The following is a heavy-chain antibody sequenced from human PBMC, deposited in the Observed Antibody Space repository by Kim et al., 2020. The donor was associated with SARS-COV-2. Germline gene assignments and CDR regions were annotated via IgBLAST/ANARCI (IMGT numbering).Heavy chain of an antibody. D-gene: IGHD1-26*01. CDR1: GGSISSYY. V-gene: IGHV4-59*01. CDR3: ARRSGSYSSDAFDI. J-gene: IGHJ3*02. Sequence: SETLSLTCTVSGGSISSYYWSWIRQPPGKGLEWIGYIYYSGSTNYNPSLKSRVTISVDTSKNQFSLKLSSVTAADTAVYYCARRSGSYSSDAFDIWGQGTMVTVSS. CDR2: IYYSGST.